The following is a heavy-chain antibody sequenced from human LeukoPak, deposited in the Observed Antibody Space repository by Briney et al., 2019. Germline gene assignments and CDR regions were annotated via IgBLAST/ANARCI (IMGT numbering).Heavy chain of an antibody. J-gene: IGHJ3*02. CDR3: ARRSSGYYPSASAFDI. D-gene: IGHD3-22*01. Sequence: ASVKVSCKASGYTSTGYYMHWVRQAPGQGLEWMGWINPNSGGTNYAQKFQGRVTMTRDTSISTAYMELSRLRSDDTAVYYCARRSSGYYPSASAFDIWGRGTMVTVSS. V-gene: IGHV1-2*02. CDR2: INPNSGGT. CDR1: GYTSTGYY.